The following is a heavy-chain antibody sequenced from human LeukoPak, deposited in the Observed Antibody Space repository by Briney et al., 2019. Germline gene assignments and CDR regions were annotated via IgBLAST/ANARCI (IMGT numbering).Heavy chain of an antibody. CDR2: ISSSGSTI. Sequence: GGSLRLSCAASGFTFSSYGMNWVRQAPGKGLEWVSYISSSGSTIYYADSVKGRFTISRDNAKNSLYLQMNSLRAEDTAVYYCARDDRSYYYYGMDVWGQGTTVTVSS. CDR3: ARDDRSYYYYGMDV. CDR1: GFTFSSYG. D-gene: IGHD3-22*01. J-gene: IGHJ6*02. V-gene: IGHV3-48*03.